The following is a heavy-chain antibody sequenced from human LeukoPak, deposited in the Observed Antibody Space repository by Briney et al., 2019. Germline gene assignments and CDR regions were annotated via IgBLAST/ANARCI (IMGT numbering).Heavy chain of an antibody. CDR2: MYDTGT. J-gene: IGHJ4*02. V-gene: IGHV4-59*01. Sequence: SETLSLTCSVSGGSISSYYWSWIRQSPEKGLEWIGYMYDTGTNYNPSLKSRVTISVDTSKNQFSLKLNSVTAADTAVYYCARGSNLLRFLPFDYWGQGTLVTVSS. CDR1: GGSISSYY. CDR3: ARGSNLLRFLPFDY. D-gene: IGHD3-3*01.